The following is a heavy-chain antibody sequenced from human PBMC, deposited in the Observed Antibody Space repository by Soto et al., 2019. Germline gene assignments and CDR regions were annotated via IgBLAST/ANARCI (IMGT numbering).Heavy chain of an antibody. D-gene: IGHD2-2*01. CDR3: ARETDLFYCSSTSCYLSY. V-gene: IGHV1-2*02. CDR2: INPNSGGT. J-gene: IGHJ4*02. Sequence: ASVKVSCKASGYTFTGYYMHWVRQAPGQGLEWMGWINPNSGGTNYAQKFQGRVTMTRDTSISTAYMELSRLRSDDTAVYYCARETDLFYCSSTSCYLSYWGQGTLVTVSS. CDR1: GYTFTGYY.